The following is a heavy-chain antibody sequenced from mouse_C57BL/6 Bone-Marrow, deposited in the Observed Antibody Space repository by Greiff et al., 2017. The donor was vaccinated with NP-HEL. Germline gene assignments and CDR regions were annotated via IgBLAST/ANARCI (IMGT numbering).Heavy chain of an antibody. CDR3: ARWDYYGSFFDY. CDR1: GYTFTDYY. D-gene: IGHD1-1*01. CDR2: INPNNGGT. J-gene: IGHJ2*01. V-gene: IGHV1-26*01. Sequence: EVQLQQSGPELVKPGASVKISCKASGYTFTDYYMNWVKQSHGKSLEWIGDINPNNGGTSYNQKFKGKATLTVDKSSSTAYMELRSLTSEDSAVYYCARWDYYGSFFDYWGKGTTLTVSS.